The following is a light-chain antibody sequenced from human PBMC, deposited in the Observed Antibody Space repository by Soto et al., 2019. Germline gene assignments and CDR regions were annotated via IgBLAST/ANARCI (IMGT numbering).Light chain of an antibody. V-gene: IGLV2-14*01. J-gene: IGLJ1*01. Sequence: QSVLTQPASVSGSPGQSVTISCTGTSSDVGAYKYVSWYQQHPGKAPKFMIYEVSNRPSGVSNRFSGSKSGNTASLTISGLQADDEADYYCNSYAGDIIRFVFGTGTKVTVL. CDR2: EVS. CDR3: NSYAGDIIRFV. CDR1: SSDVGAYKY.